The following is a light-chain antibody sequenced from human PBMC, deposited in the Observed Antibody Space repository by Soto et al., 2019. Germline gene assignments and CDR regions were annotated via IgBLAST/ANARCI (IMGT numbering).Light chain of an antibody. V-gene: IGLV1-44*01. CDR1: SSNIGINT. J-gene: IGLJ1*01. CDR3: ATWDDRLDVHV. CDR2: GNN. Sequence: QSVLTQPPSASGTPGQTITISCSGGSSNIGINTVNWYEHLPGTAPRLLMYGNNQRPSGVPDRFSGSKSGTSASLAISGLQSEDEGHYYCATWDDRLDVHVFGAGTKLTVL.